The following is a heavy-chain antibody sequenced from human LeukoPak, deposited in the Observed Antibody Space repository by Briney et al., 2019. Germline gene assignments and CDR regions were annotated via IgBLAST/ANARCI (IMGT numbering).Heavy chain of an antibody. Sequence: PGGSLRLSCAASGFTFSSYAMSWVRQAPGKGLEWVSAISGRGGSTYYADSVKGRFTISRDNSKNTLYLQMNSLRAEDTAVYYCAKSHTPQALGDRQWLVTDYWGQGTLVTVSS. CDR1: GFTFSSYA. V-gene: IGHV3-23*01. D-gene: IGHD6-19*01. CDR2: ISGRGGST. J-gene: IGHJ4*02. CDR3: AKSHTPQALGDRQWLVTDY.